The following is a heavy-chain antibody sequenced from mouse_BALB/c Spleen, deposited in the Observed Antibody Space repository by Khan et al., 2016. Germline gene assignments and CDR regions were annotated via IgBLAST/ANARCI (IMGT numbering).Heavy chain of an antibody. J-gene: IGHJ2*01. Sequence: VQLKESGAELVKPGASVKLSCTASGYNIKDTYMHWVKQRPEQGLEWIGRIDPANGNTKYDPKFQGKATITADTSSNTAYLQLSSLTSEDTAVYYCARSTDYWGQGTTLTVSS. V-gene: IGHV14-3*02. CDR3: ARSTDY. CDR1: GYNIKDTY. CDR2: IDPANGNT.